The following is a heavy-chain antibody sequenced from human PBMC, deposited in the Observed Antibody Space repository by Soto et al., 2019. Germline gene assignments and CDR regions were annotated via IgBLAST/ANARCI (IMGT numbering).Heavy chain of an antibody. Sequence: EVQLLESGGGLVQPGGSLRLSCAASGFTFSNYAMTWVRQAPGKGLEWVSVITGSGGGTYFVDSVKGRFTISRDNSKNTVYVQMNSLRAKVTAVYYCANRPLTAAGFDYWGQGTLVTVSS. J-gene: IGHJ4*02. CDR1: GFTFSNYA. V-gene: IGHV3-23*01. D-gene: IGHD6-13*01. CDR3: ANRPLTAAGFDY. CDR2: ITGSGGGT.